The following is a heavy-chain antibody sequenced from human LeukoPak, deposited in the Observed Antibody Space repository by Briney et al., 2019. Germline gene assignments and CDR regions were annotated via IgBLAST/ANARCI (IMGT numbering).Heavy chain of an antibody. CDR1: GFTFSSYA. V-gene: IGHV3-30-3*01. Sequence: GGSLRLSCAASGFTFSSYAMHWLRQAPGKGLEGVAVISYDGSKKYNAYSVKGRFTSSRDNSKNTLYLQMNSLRGEDTAVYYCARDLTYCSSTSCYRKRDYYGMDVWGQGTTVTVSS. J-gene: IGHJ6*02. CDR3: ARDLTYCSSTSCYRKRDYYGMDV. D-gene: IGHD2-2*02. CDR2: ISYDGSKK.